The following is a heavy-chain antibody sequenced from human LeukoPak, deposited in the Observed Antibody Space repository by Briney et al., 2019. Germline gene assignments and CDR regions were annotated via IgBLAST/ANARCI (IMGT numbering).Heavy chain of an antibody. CDR1: GFTFSSYA. Sequence: GGSLRLSCAASGFTFSSYAMSWVRQAPGKGLEWVSAISGSGGSTYYADSVKGRFTISRDNSKNTLYLQMKSLRAEDTAVYYCAWERYFDWLLSYDYWGQGTLVTVSS. CDR2: ISGSGGST. J-gene: IGHJ4*02. D-gene: IGHD3-9*01. V-gene: IGHV3-23*01. CDR3: AWERYFDWLLSYDY.